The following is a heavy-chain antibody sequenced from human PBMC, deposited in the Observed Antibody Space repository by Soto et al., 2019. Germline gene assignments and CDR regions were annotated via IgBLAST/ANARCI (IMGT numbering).Heavy chain of an antibody. Sequence: SETLSLTCTVSGGSISSSSYYWGWIRQPPGKGLEWIGSIYYSGSTYYNPSLKSRVTISVDTSKNQFSLKLSSVTAADTAVYYCATTTYDFWSGYYSNYYYYYCMDVWDQGTTVTVSS. CDR2: IYYSGST. CDR3: ATTTYDFWSGYYSNYYYYYCMDV. J-gene: IGHJ6*02. D-gene: IGHD3-3*01. V-gene: IGHV4-39*01. CDR1: GGSISSSSYY.